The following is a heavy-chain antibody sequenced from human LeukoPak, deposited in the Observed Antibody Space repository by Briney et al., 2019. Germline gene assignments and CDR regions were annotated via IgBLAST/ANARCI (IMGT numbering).Heavy chain of an antibody. CDR3: AREVFWSGSNRFDP. J-gene: IGHJ5*02. Sequence: SETLSLTCTVSSGSISSYYWSWIRQPPGKGLEWIGYIYYSGSTNYNPSLKSRVTISVDTSKNQFSLKLSSVTAADTAVYYCAREVFWSGSNRFDPWGQGTLVTVSS. V-gene: IGHV4-59*01. CDR1: SGSISSYY. CDR2: IYYSGST. D-gene: IGHD3-3*01.